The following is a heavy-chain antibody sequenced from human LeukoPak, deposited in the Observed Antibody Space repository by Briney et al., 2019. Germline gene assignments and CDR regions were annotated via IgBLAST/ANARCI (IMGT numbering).Heavy chain of an antibody. CDR3: ARERGEEYSSGWYETNFFDT. J-gene: IGHJ4*02. D-gene: IGHD6-19*01. CDR2: GAYSGGT. V-gene: IGHV4-39*07. Sequence: SETLSLTCIVSSDFFSSVTDYWAWIRQPPGRGLEWIASGAYSGGTYYNPSLESRVAISADMSKHQISLKLSSVTAADTALYYCARERGEEYSSGWYETNFFDTWGQGTRVTVSS. CDR1: SDFFSSVTDY.